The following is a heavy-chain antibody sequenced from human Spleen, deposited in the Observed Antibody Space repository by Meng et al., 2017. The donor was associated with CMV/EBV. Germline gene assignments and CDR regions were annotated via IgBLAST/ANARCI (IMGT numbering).Heavy chain of an antibody. CDR1: GYSFTNYY. D-gene: IGHD3-3*01. J-gene: IGHJ4*02. CDR2: INPSGGTT. CDR3: ARSLYYDFWTDYYGNFDY. Sequence: ASVKVSCKASGYSFTNYYMHWVRQAPGQGLEWMGIINPSGGTTNYAQKFQARVTMTRDTSTSTVYMELSSLRSEDTAVYYCARSLYYDFWTDYYGNFDYWGQGTLVTVSS. V-gene: IGHV1-46*01.